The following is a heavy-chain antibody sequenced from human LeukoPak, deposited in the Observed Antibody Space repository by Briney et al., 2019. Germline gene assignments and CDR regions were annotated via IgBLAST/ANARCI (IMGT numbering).Heavy chain of an antibody. Sequence: GGALRISCAAAGFTLSSYGMHWVRQAPGKGLGGGAFIRYDGSNKYYADSVKGRFTISRDNSKNTLYLQMNSLRAEDTAVYYCAKDTCSSGWYYFDYWGQGTLVTVSS. CDR1: GFTLSSYG. CDR3: AKDTCSSGWYYFDY. D-gene: IGHD6-19*01. J-gene: IGHJ4*02. V-gene: IGHV3-30*02. CDR2: IRYDGSNK.